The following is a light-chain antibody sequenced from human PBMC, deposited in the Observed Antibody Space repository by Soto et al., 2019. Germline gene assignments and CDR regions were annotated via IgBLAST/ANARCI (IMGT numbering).Light chain of an antibody. J-gene: IGLJ1*01. CDR1: SSDVGGYDY. V-gene: IGLV2-14*01. CDR2: EVD. Sequence: QSVLTQPASVSGSPGQSITISCTGTSSDVGGYDYVSWYQLHPGKAPKLMVFEVDNRPSGVSYRFSGSKSGNTASLTISGLQAEDEADYYCAAWDDSLNGYVFANGTKVTVL. CDR3: AAWDDSLNGYV.